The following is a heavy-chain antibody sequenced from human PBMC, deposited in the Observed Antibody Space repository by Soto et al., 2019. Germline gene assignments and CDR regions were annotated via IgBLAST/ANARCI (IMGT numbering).Heavy chain of an antibody. V-gene: IGHV4-31*03. D-gene: IGHD5-12*01. CDR3: ARESPWLLTNFDY. CDR2: IYYRGST. J-gene: IGHJ4*02. CDR1: GGSISSGGYY. Sequence: QVQLQESGPGLVKPSQTLSLTCTVSGGSISSGGYYWSWIRQHPGKGLEWIGYIYYRGSTYYNPSLMSRVTISVDTSKNQFSLKLSSVTAADTAVYYCARESPWLLTNFDYWGQGTLVTVSS.